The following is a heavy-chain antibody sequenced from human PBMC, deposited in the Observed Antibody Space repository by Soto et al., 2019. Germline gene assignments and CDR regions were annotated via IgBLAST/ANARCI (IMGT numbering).Heavy chain of an antibody. D-gene: IGHD3-16*01. CDR3: ARDTGGGYDY. CDR2: TRNKANSYTT. CDR1: GFTFSDYY. J-gene: IGHJ4*02. Sequence: EVQLVESGGGLVQPGGSLRLSCAASGFTFSDYYMDWVRQVPGKGLEWVGRTRNKANSYTTEYAASVRGRFSISRDDSKDSMYLQMYSLKTEDTAVYYCARDTGGGYDYWGQGALVTVSS. V-gene: IGHV3-72*01.